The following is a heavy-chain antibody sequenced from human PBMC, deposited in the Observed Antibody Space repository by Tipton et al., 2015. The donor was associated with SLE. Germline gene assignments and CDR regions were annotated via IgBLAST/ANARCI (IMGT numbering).Heavy chain of an antibody. D-gene: IGHD5-12*01. CDR3: ARVSRGYSGYEWAGFFDY. Sequence: LRLSCAVSGYSISTSDSNWWGWIRQPPGKGLEWIGYIYYRGTAYYNPSLRSRVTVSVDTSKNQFSLKLSSVTAADTAVYHCARVSRGYSGYEWAGFFDYWGQGALVTVSS. CDR2: IYYRGTA. CDR1: GYSISTSDSNW. J-gene: IGHJ4*02. V-gene: IGHV4-28*03.